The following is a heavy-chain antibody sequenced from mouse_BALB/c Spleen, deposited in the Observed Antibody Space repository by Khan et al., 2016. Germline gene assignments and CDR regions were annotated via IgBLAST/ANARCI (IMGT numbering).Heavy chain of an antibody. J-gene: IGHJ4*01. CDR3: ARVRQAVDY. CDR1: GFTFSTYA. Sequence: EVELVESGGGLVQPGGSLKLSCAASGFTFSTYAMSWVRQTPDKRLELVATINSNGGSTYYPDNVKGRFTISRDNAKSTLCLQMSSLKSEDTAMYYCARVRQAVDYWGQGTSVTVSS. CDR2: INSNGGST. V-gene: IGHV5-6-3*01. D-gene: IGHD2-14*01.